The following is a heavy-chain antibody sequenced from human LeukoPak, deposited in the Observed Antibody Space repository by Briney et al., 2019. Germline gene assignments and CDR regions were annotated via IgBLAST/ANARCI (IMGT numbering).Heavy chain of an antibody. J-gene: IGHJ4*02. D-gene: IGHD2-2*01. V-gene: IGHV1-2*02. CDR3: ARDVGEYCSSTNCYAPHY. CDR2: INPNSGGT. CDR1: GYTFTGYY. Sequence: GASVKVSCKASGYTFTGYYMHWVRQAPGQGLEWMGWINPNSGGTNYAQKFQGRVTMTRDTSISTAYMELSRLRSDDTAVYYCARDVGEYCSSTNCYAPHYWGQGTLVTVSS.